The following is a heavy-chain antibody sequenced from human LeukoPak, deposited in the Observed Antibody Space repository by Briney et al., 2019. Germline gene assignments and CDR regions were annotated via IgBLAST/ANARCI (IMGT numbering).Heavy chain of an antibody. V-gene: IGHV4-34*01. CDR1: GGSFSDYY. CDR3: ALANYYGSGTEAPDY. CDR2: INHSGST. D-gene: IGHD3-10*01. J-gene: IGHJ4*02. Sequence: SETLSPTCAVYGGSFSDYYGSWIRQPPGKGLEWIGEINHSGSTNYNPSLKSRVTISVDTSRNQFSLKLSSVTAADTAVYYCALANYYGSGTEAPDYWGQGTLVTVSS.